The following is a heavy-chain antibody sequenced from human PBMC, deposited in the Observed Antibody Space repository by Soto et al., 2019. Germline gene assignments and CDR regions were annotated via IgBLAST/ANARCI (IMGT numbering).Heavy chain of an antibody. D-gene: IGHD6-19*01. CDR3: ARVVKQWLVRVDY. CDR2: IYYSGST. V-gene: IGHV4-39*01. J-gene: IGHJ4*02. CDR1: GGSISSSSYY. Sequence: QLQLQESGPGLVKPSETLSLTCTVSGGSISSSSYYWGWIRQPPGKGLEWIGSIYYSGSTYYNPSLKSRVTISVDTSKNQFSLKLSSVTAADTAVYYCARVVKQWLVRVDYWGQGTLVTVSS.